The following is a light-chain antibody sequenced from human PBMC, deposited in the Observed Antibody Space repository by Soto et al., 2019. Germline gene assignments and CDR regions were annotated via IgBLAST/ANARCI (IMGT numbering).Light chain of an antibody. V-gene: IGLV1-40*01. CDR1: SSNIGAGYD. CDR2: GNS. Sequence: QSVLTQPPSVSVAPGQRVTISCTGSSSNIGAGYDVHWYQQLPGTAPKLLIYGNSNRPSGVPDRFSGYQSGTSASLAITGLQAEDEADYYCQSYDSSLSGWVFGGGTTLTVL. CDR3: QSYDSSLSGWV. J-gene: IGLJ3*02.